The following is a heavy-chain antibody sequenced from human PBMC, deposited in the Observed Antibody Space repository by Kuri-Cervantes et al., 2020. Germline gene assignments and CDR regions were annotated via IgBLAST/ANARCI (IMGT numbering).Heavy chain of an antibody. CDR3: ARADYSDF. V-gene: IGHV1-18*01. Sequence: ASVKVSCKASGYTFSSYGITWVRQAPGQGLEWMGWISTYSTDTVYARKFQGRVTISKDTSTSTVYMELRSLQSDDTAAYYCARADYSDFWGQGTLVTVSS. J-gene: IGHJ4*02. CDR2: ISTYSTDT. CDR1: GYTFSSYG.